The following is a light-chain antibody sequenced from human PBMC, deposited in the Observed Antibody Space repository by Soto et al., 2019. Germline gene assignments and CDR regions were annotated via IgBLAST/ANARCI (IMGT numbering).Light chain of an antibody. V-gene: IGLV2-23*02. CDR3: CSYVGSSTFV. Sequence: QSALTQPASVSGSPGQSITISCTGTSSDVGSYNLVSWYQQHPGKAPKLMIYEVSKRPSGVSNLFSGSKSGNTASLTISGLQSEDEADYYCCSYVGSSTFVFVGGTMLTVL. CDR2: EVS. CDR1: SSDVGSYNL. J-gene: IGLJ2*01.